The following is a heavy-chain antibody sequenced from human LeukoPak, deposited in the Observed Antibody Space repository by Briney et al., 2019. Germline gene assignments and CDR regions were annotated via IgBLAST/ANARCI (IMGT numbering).Heavy chain of an antibody. CDR3: ARDRRAGDEGDFWSGYILLFDY. J-gene: IGHJ4*02. CDR2: IKQDGSEK. D-gene: IGHD3-3*01. Sequence: GGSLRLSCAASGFTFSSYWMSWVRQAPGKGLEWVANIKQDGSEKYYVDSVKGRFTISRDNAKNSLYLRMNSLRAEDTAVYYCARDRRAGDEGDFWSGYILLFDYWGQGTLVTVSS. V-gene: IGHV3-7*01. CDR1: GFTFSSYW.